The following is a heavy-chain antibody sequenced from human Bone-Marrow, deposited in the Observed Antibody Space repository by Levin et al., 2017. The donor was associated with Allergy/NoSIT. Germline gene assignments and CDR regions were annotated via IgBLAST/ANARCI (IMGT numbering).Heavy chain of an antibody. CDR3: ATVFPGRPGNVDY. J-gene: IGHJ4*02. CDR1: GYTLTELS. CDR2: FDPEDGET. Sequence: VASVKVSCKVSGYTLTELSMHWVRQAPGKGLEWMGGFDPEDGETIYAQKFQGRVTMTEDTSTDTAYMELSSLRSEDTAVYYCATVFPGRPGNVDYWGQGTLVTVSS. V-gene: IGHV1-24*01.